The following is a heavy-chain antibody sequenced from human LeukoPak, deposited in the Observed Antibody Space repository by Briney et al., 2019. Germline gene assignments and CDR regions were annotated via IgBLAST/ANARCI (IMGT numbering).Heavy chain of an antibody. CDR1: GGSISSYY. CDR2: IYYSGST. CDR3: ARQIAANYGSGSYRGYYFDY. V-gene: IGHV4-59*06. J-gene: IGHJ4*02. Sequence: SETLSLTCTVSGGSISSYYWSWIRQHPGKGLEWIGYIYYSGSTYYNPSLKSRVTIPVDTSKNQFSLKLSSVTAADTAVYYCARQIAANYGSGSYRGYYFDYWGQGTLVTVSS. D-gene: IGHD3-10*01.